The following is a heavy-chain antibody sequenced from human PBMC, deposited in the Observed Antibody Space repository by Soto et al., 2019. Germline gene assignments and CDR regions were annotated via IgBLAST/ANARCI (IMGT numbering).Heavy chain of an antibody. Sequence: GASVKVSCKDSGYTFTSYAMHWVRQAPGQRLEWMGWINAGNGNTKYSQKFQGRVTITRDTSASTAYMELSSLRSEDTAVYYCARAIVVVTPPDYWGQGTLVTVSS. J-gene: IGHJ4*02. D-gene: IGHD3-22*01. CDR2: INAGNGNT. V-gene: IGHV1-3*01. CDR1: GYTFTSYA. CDR3: ARAIVVVTPPDY.